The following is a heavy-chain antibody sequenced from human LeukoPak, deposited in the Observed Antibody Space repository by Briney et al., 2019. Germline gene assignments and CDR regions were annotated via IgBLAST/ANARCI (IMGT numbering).Heavy chain of an antibody. J-gene: IGHJ6*02. D-gene: IGHD3-3*01. Sequence: SLRLSCAGXGFTFXSHWMNWVRQAPGKGLEWVASIKDDGSEKHFLDSVNGRFAISRDNAKNSLYLQMSSLRAEDTAVYYCARRGITISGVLVYHYSGLDVWGQGTTVTVSS. CDR3: ARRGITISGVLVYHYSGLDV. CDR1: GFTFXSHW. CDR2: IKDDGSEK. V-gene: IGHV3-7*02.